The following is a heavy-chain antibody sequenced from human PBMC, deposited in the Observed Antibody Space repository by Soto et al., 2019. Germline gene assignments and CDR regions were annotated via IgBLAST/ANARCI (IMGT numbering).Heavy chain of an antibody. D-gene: IGHD1-7*01. CDR1: GFTFSSYD. V-gene: IGHV3-13*01. CDR3: ARVGGITGTTFPHDFDY. CDR2: IGTAGDT. J-gene: IGHJ4*02. Sequence: GGSLRLSCAASGFTFSSYDMHWVRQATGKGLEWVSAIGTAGDTYYPGSVKGRFTISRENAKNSLYLQMNSLRAGDTAVYYCARVGGITGTTFPHDFDYWGQGTLVTVSS.